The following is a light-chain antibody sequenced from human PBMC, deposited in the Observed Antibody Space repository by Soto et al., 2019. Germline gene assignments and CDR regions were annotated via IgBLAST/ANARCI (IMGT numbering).Light chain of an antibody. CDR3: QHYDHLPPLS. J-gene: IGKJ4*01. Sequence: DIQMTQSPSSLSASVGDRVTITCQASQDIKNYLNWYQQKPGKAPNLLIYDASNLKTGVPSRFSGSGSGTHFTFTISSLQPEDVATYYCQHYDHLPPLSFGGGTRVEIK. V-gene: IGKV1-33*01. CDR2: DAS. CDR1: QDIKNY.